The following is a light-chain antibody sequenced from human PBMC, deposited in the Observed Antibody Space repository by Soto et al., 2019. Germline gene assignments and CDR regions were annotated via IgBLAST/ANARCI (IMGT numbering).Light chain of an antibody. V-gene: IGLV2-8*01. CDR1: ISDVGAYDS. J-gene: IGLJ1*01. CDR3: SPYAGSNNYV. Sequence: QCLLTQAPYASGSRGQSFTISCTGTISDVGAYDSVSWYQHHPGKAPKALIYEVSKRPSGVPDRFSGSKSGNTASLTVSGLQAEDEADYFCSPYAGSNNYVFGTGTKV. CDR2: EVS.